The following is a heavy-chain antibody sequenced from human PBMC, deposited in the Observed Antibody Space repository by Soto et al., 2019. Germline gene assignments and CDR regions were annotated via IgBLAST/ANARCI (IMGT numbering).Heavy chain of an antibody. V-gene: IGHV3-11*06. CDR1: GFPFSDYY. CDR3: ARNFDSGGYYSDY. Sequence: GGSLRLSCAASGFPFSDYYMSWIRQAPGEGLGWISYISSSAYTIYADSVKGRFTISRDNAKNSLFLQMTSLRVEDTAVYYCARNFDSGGYYSDYWGQGTLVTVSS. D-gene: IGHD3-22*01. J-gene: IGHJ4*02. CDR2: ISSSAYT.